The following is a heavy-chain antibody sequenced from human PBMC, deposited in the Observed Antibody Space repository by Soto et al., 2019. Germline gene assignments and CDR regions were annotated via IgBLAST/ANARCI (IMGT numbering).Heavy chain of an antibody. CDR2: IIPIFGTA. V-gene: IGHV1-69*13. CDR1: GGTFSSYA. Sequence: GASVKVSCKASGGTFSSYAISWVRQAPGQGLEWMGGIIPIFGTANYAQKFQGRVTITADESTSTAYLQWSSLKASDTAMYYCATPRGNIVVVPAAIRNDAFDIWGQGTMVTVSS. J-gene: IGHJ3*02. D-gene: IGHD2-2*02. CDR3: ATPRGNIVVVPAAIRNDAFDI.